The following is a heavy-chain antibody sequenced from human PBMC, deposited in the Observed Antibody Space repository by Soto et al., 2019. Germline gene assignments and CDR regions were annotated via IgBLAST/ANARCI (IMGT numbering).Heavy chain of an antibody. D-gene: IGHD2-8*01. Sequence: EVQLVESGGGLVQPGGSLRLSCAASGFTFNTYWMSWVRQAPGKGLEWVANIKPDGSATDYVDSVKSRFTISRDNANNSLLLQMNILVAEDTAVYYCSRNGRWGHGTVVTVSS. CDR1: GFTFNTYW. CDR3: SRNGR. CDR2: IKPDGSAT. V-gene: IGHV3-7*05. J-gene: IGHJ4*01.